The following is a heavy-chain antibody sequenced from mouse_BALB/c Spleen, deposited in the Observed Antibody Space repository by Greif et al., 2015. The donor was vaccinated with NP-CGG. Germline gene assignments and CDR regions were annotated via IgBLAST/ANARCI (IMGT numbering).Heavy chain of an antibody. J-gene: IGHJ1*01. CDR1: GFTFSSFG. V-gene: IGHV5-17*02. D-gene: IGHD2-1*01. CDR2: ISSGSSTI. CDR3: ARRGFYGNYEDWYFDV. Sequence: EVKLVESGGGLVQPGGSRKLSCAASGFTFSSFGMHWVRQAPEKGLEWVAYISSGSSTIYYADTVKGRFTISRDNPKNTLCLQRTSLMSEDTAMYDCARRGFYGNYEDWYFDVWGAGTTVTVSS.